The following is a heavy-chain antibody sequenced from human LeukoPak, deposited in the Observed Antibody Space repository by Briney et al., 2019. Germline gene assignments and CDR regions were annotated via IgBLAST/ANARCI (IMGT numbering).Heavy chain of an antibody. D-gene: IGHD3-9*01. V-gene: IGHV3-20*04. CDR3: AREGPGYDILTGYIYYYYYMDV. CDR2: INWNGDSR. Sequence: GGSLRLSCTASGFKFDDYGMTWVRQAPGKGLEWVSDINWNGDSRGYAHSVRGRFTIYRDNSKNSLYLQMNSLRVEDTAFYYCAREGPGYDILTGYIYYYYYMDVWGKGTTVTISS. CDR1: GFKFDDYG. J-gene: IGHJ6*03.